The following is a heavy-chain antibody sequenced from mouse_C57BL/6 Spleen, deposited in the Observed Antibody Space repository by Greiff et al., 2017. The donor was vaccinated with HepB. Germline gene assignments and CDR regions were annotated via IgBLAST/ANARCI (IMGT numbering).Heavy chain of an antibody. CDR2: ISSGGSYT. V-gene: IGHV5-6*01. D-gene: IGHD2-5*01. J-gene: IGHJ2*01. CDR1: GFTFSSYG. Sequence: EVKLQESGGDLVKPGGSLKLSCAASGFTFSSYGMSWVRPTPDKRLEWVATISSGGSYTYYPDSVKGRFTISRDNAKNTLYLQMSSLKSEDTAMYYCAREDYYSNYPYYFDYWGQGTTLTVSS. CDR3: AREDYYSNYPYYFDY.